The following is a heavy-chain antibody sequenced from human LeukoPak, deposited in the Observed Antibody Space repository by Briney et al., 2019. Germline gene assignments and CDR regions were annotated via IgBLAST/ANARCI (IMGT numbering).Heavy chain of an antibody. Sequence: PGGSLRLSCAASGFTFSDYYMSWIRQAPGKGLEWVSYISSSGSTIYYADSVKGRFTISRDNAKNTLYLQMNSLRADDTAVYYCAKFARVALRSPFDSWGQGILITVSS. CDR2: ISSSGSTI. CDR3: AKFARVALRSPFDS. CDR1: GFTFSDYY. J-gene: IGHJ4*02. V-gene: IGHV3-11*01.